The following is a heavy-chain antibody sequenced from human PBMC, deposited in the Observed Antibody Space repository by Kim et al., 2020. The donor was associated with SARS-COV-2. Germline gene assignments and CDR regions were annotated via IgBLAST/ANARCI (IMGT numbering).Heavy chain of an antibody. V-gene: IGHV3-7*01. CDR1: GFTFSNCW. J-gene: IGHJ1*01. Sequence: GGSLRLSCAASGFTFSNCWMSWIRQAPGKGLEWVAHINADGSAQFYVDSVRGRFTISRDNAKNSLYLQMNSPRVEDTALYYCVAWEGISKWGQGTLDTVS. D-gene: IGHD1-26*01. CDR2: INADGSAQ. CDR3: VAWEGISK.